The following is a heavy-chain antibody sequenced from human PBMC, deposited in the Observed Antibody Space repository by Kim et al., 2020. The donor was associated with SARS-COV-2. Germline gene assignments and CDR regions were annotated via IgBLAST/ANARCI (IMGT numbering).Heavy chain of an antibody. CDR1: GFTFSDHY. D-gene: IGHD3-10*01. J-gene: IGHJ4*02. V-gene: IGHV3-72*01. CDR3: AHLVVLTSGGGPGGY. Sequence: GGSLRLSCAASGFTFSDHYMDWVRQAPGKGLEWVGRIKNKANTYTTQYAASVNGRFTVSRDDSKNSLYLQMNSLKVEDTAVYYCAHLVVLTSGGGPGGYWGRGTLVTVSS. CDR2: IKNKANTYTT.